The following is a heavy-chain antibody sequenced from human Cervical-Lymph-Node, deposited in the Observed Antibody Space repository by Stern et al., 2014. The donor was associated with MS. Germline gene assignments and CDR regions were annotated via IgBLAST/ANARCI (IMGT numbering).Heavy chain of an antibody. J-gene: IGHJ4*02. V-gene: IGHV3-23*04. CDR1: GFTFNTYA. D-gene: IGHD5-18*01. CDR2: ISGSGGRT. CDR3: ANGGYSYAY. Sequence: EVQLEESGGGLVQPGGSLRLSCAASGFTFNTYAMTWVRQAPGKGLEWVSTISGSGGRTYYADSEKGRFTISRDNSKNTLYLQMSSLRAEDTAVYYCANGGYSYAYWGQGTLVTVSS.